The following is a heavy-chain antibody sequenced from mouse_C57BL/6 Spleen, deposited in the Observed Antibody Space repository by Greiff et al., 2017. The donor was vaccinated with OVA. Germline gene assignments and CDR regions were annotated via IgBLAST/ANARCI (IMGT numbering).Heavy chain of an antibody. Sequence: QVQLKESGPELVKPGASVKISCKASGYAFSSSWMNWVKQRPGKGLEWIGRIYPGDGDTNYNGKFKGKATLTADTSSSTAYMQLSSLTSEDSAVYFCARPHYYGSSLYAMDYWGQGTSVTVAS. J-gene: IGHJ4*01. CDR3: ARPHYYGSSLYAMDY. CDR1: GYAFSSSW. V-gene: IGHV1-82*01. D-gene: IGHD1-1*01. CDR2: IYPGDGDT.